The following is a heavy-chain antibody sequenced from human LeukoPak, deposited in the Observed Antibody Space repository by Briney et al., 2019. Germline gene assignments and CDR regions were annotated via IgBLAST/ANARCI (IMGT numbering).Heavy chain of an antibody. Sequence: MSGGSLRLSCAASGFTFSSYSMNWVRQAPGKGLEWVSSISSSSSYIYYADSVKGRFTISRDNAKNSLYLQMNSLRAEDTAMYYCARPGGWDASDIWGQGTMVTVSS. D-gene: IGHD1-14*01. CDR2: ISSSSSYI. V-gene: IGHV3-21*01. CDR1: GFTFSSYS. J-gene: IGHJ3*02. CDR3: ARPGGWDASDI.